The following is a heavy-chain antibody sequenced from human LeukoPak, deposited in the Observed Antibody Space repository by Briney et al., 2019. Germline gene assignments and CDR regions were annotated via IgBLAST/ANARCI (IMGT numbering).Heavy chain of an antibody. D-gene: IGHD6-13*01. V-gene: IGHV3-33*01. J-gene: IGHJ5*02. CDR2: ICYDGSNK. Sequence: GGTLRLSCAASGFTFSSYAMHWVREAPGKGQGWVAVICYDGSNKYYADSVKGRFTISRDNFKNTLYLQMNSLRAEDTALYYCARAEADSSSWYVSWGQGTLVTVSS. CDR3: ARAEADSSSWYVS. CDR1: GFTFSSYA.